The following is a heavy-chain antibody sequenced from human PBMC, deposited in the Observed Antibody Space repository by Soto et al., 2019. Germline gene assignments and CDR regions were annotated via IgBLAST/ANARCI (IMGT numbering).Heavy chain of an antibody. J-gene: IGHJ3*02. D-gene: IGHD1-1*01. CDR2: ISRSSSNI. Sequence: PGGSLRLSCVASGFTFSSYGMHWVRQAPGKGLEWVSAISRSSSNIYYADSVKGRFTISRDNAKNSLYLQMNSLRAEDTAVYYCARVTSAFDIWGQGTMVTVSS. CDR1: GFTFSSYG. CDR3: ARVTSAFDI. V-gene: IGHV3-21*01.